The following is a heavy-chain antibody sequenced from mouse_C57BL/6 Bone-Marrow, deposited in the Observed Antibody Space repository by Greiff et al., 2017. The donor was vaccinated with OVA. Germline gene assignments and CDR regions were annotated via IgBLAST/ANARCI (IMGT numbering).Heavy chain of an antibody. V-gene: IGHV1-81*01. J-gene: IGHJ2*01. D-gene: IGHD1-1*01. CDR1: GYTFTSYG. Sequence: QVQLQESGAELARPGASVKLSCKASGYTFTSYGISWVKQRTGQGLEWIGEIYPRSGNTYYNEKFKGKATLTADKSSSTAYMELRSLTSEDSAVYFCARYYGSYYFDYWGQGTTLTVSS. CDR3: ARYYGSYYFDY. CDR2: IYPRSGNT.